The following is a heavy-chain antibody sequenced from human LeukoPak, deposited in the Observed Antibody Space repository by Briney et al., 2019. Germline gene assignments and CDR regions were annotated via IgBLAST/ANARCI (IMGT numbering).Heavy chain of an antibody. CDR2: INPNSGGT. D-gene: IGHD2-2*01. CDR1: GYTFTGYY. J-gene: IGHJ5*02. Sequence: ASVKVSCKASGYTFTGYYMHWVRQAPGQGLEWMGWINPNSGGTNYAQKFQGRVTMTRDTSISTAYMELSRLRSDDTAVYYCARAIPRYCSSTSCYGSWFDPWGQGTLVTVSS. CDR3: ARAIPRYCSSTSCYGSWFDP. V-gene: IGHV1-2*02.